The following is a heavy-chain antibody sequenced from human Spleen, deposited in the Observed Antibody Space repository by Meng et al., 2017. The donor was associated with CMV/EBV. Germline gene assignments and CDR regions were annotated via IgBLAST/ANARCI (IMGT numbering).Heavy chain of an antibody. CDR2: ISGRSTYI. J-gene: IGHJ4*02. CDR1: GFTFSPYS. V-gene: IGHV3-21*01. Sequence: GGSLRLSCAASGFTFSPYSMNWVRQAPGKGLEWVSSISGRSTYINYADSVKGRFTISRDNAKNSLYLQMNSLRAEDTAVYYCARGMGDYWGQGTLVTVSS. CDR3: ARGMGDY. D-gene: IGHD3-16*01.